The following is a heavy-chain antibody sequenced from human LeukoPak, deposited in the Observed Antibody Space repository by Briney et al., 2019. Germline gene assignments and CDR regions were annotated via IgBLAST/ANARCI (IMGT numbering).Heavy chain of an antibody. CDR1: GYTFTGYY. D-gene: IGHD3-10*01. J-gene: IGHJ4*02. CDR3: ARIMVRGAIHY. Sequence: GASVKVSCKASGYTFTGYYMHWVRQAPGQGLEWMGRINPNSGGTNYAQKFQGRVTMTRDTSTSTAYMELSRLRSDDTAVYYCARIMVRGAIHYWGQGTLVTVSS. V-gene: IGHV1-2*06. CDR2: INPNSGGT.